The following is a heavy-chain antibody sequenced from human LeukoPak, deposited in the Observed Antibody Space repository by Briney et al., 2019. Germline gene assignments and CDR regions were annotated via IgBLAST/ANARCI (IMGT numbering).Heavy chain of an antibody. D-gene: IGHD4-11*01. CDR3: ARVPGTTAHMDV. V-gene: IGHV1-24*01. CDR2: FDPEDGET. J-gene: IGHJ6*03. Sequence: ASVTVSCKVSGYTLTELSMHWVRQAPGKGLEWMGGFDPEDGETIYAQKFQGRVTMTEDTSTDTAYMELSSLGSEDTAVYYCARVPGTTAHMDVWGKGTTVTVSS. CDR1: GYTLTELS.